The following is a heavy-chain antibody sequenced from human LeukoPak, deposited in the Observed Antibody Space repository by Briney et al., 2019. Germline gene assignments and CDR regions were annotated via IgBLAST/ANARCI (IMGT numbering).Heavy chain of an antibody. CDR3: ASATIMAVSGYY. Sequence: PGGSLRLSCAASGFTVSSNYMSWVRQAPGKGLEWVSVIYSGGSTYYADSVKGRFTISRDNSKNTLYLRMNSLRAEDTAVYYCASATIMAVSGYYWGQGTLVTVSS. CDR1: GFTVSSNY. CDR2: IYSGGST. J-gene: IGHJ4*02. D-gene: IGHD3-22*01. V-gene: IGHV3-53*01.